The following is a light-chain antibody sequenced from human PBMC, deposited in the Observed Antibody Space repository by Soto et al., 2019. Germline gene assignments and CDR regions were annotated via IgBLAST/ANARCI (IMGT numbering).Light chain of an antibody. CDR1: QSVSRRY. CDR2: GAS. Sequence: EIVLTQSPVILSLSPGDIITVSCSARQSVSRRYLGWYQQKPCQAPRLLMYGASIRAAGVPDRFSGSGSGTEFTLTISRLEPEDVTVYYCHHYETFVKGTKVDIK. CDR3: HHYET. J-gene: IGKJ1*01. V-gene: IGKV3-20*01.